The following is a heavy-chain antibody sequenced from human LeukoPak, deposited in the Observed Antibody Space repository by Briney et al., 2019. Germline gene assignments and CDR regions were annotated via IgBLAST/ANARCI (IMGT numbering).Heavy chain of an antibody. CDR2: INHSGST. V-gene: IGHV4-34*01. CDR1: GGSFSGYH. CDR3: ARKYSSSSSPSDY. Sequence: SETLSLTCAVYGGSFSGYHWSWIRQPPGKGLEWIGEINHSGSTNYNPSLKSRVTISVDTSKNQFSLKLSSVTAADTAVYYCARKYSSSSSPSDYWGQGTLVTVSS. D-gene: IGHD6-13*01. J-gene: IGHJ4*02.